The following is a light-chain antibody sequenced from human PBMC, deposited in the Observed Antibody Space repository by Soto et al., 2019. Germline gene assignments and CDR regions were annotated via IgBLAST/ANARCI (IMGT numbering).Light chain of an antibody. CDR3: QQYGRSSWT. Sequence: EIVLTQSPGTLSLSPGERATLSCRASQSVSSNYLAWYQQQKPGQAPRLLIYGASSRATGVPDRVSGSGSGTDFTLAISRLEPGDFVVYYCQQYGRSSWTFGQGTKVEIK. CDR1: QSVSSNY. CDR2: GAS. J-gene: IGKJ1*01. V-gene: IGKV3-20*01.